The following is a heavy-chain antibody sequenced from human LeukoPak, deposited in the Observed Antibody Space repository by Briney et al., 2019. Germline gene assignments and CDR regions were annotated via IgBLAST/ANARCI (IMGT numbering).Heavy chain of an antibody. CDR3: ARFFSSSSWYQKYYYYYYGMDV. CDR1: GGSFSGYY. V-gene: IGHV4-34*01. J-gene: IGHJ6*02. D-gene: IGHD6-13*01. Sequence: SETLSLTCAVYGGSFSGYYWSWIRQPPGKGLEWIGEINHSGSTNYNPSLKSRVTISVDTSKNQFSLKLSSVTAADTAVYYCARFFSSSSWYQKYYYYYYGMDVWGQGTTVTVSS. CDR2: INHSGST.